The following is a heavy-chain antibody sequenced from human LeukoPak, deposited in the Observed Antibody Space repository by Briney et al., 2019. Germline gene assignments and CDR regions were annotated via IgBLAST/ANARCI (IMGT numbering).Heavy chain of an antibody. J-gene: IGHJ4*02. D-gene: IGHD6-19*01. CDR2: IKEDGGET. V-gene: IGHV3-7*01. Sequence: GGSLRLSCVASGFVFSNYWMGWVRQAPGKGLEWVANIKEDGGETYYVDSVKGRFTVSRDNARNALYLQMNSLRVEDTAVYYCTRVIVAVPGYFDYFDFWGQGALVTVSS. CDR3: TRVIVAVPGYFDYFDF. CDR1: GFVFSNYW.